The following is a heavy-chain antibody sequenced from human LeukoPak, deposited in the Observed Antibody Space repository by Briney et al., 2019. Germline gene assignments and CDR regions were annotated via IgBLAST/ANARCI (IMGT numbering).Heavy chain of an antibody. Sequence: GGALRLSCAASGFTFSDDYKSWIRQAPGKGLERGSYISSSGSTIYYADSVKGRFTISRDNANNSLYLQMNRLRAEDTAVYYCVRDGGTAMENAFDIWGQGPMVTVSS. CDR2: ISSSGSTI. CDR1: GFTFSDDY. J-gene: IGHJ3*02. V-gene: IGHV3-11*01. D-gene: IGHD5-18*01. CDR3: VRDGGTAMENAFDI.